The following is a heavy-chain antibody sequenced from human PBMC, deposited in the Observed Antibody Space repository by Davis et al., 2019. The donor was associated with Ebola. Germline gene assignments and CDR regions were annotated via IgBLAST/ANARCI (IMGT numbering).Heavy chain of an antibody. CDR3: ASSLADSFDY. Sequence: PSETLSLTCTVSGGSISSYYWSWIRQPPGKGLEWIGYIYHSGSTYYNPSLKSRVTISVDRSKNQFSLKLSSVTAADTAVYYCASSLADSFDYWGQGTLVTVSS. CDR2: IYHSGST. CDR1: GGSISSYY. V-gene: IGHV4-4*09. J-gene: IGHJ4*02.